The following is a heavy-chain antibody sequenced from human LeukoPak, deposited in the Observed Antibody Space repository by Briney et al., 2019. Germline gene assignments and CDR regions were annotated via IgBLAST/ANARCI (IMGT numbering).Heavy chain of an antibody. Sequence: GASVKVSCKASGYTFTSYYMHWVRQAPGQGLEWMGIINLSGGSTSYAQKSQGRVTMTRDTSTSTVYMELSSLRSEDTAVYYCARAPGSRRYGGNSDWYFDLWGRGTLVTVSS. CDR3: ARAPGSRRYGGNSDWYFDL. J-gene: IGHJ2*01. CDR2: INLSGGST. CDR1: GYTFTSYY. D-gene: IGHD4-23*01. V-gene: IGHV1-46*01.